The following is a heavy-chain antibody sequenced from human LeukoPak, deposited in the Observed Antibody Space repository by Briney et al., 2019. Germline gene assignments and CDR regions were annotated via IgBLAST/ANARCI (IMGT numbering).Heavy chain of an antibody. CDR3: ASSRYSSSHFDY. J-gene: IGHJ4*02. V-gene: IGHV4-61*02. D-gene: IGHD6-6*01. Sequence: PSETLSLTCSVSGASISSDSYYWSWIRQPVGKGLEWIGRIYTSGSTNYNPSLKSRVTISVDTSKNQFSLKLNSGTAADTAVYYCASSRYSSSHFDYWGQGTLVTVSS. CDR2: IYTSGST. CDR1: GASISSDSYY.